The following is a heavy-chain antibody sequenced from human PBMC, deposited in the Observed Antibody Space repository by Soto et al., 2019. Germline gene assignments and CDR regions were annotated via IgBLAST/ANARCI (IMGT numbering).Heavy chain of an antibody. CDR2: IRGFSPYT. CDR3: ARDRGYDAHDYYYNAMDV. V-gene: IGHV3-21*01. D-gene: IGHD3-10*01. J-gene: IGHJ6*02. Sequence: GGSLRLSCISSGFTFRTYTMNWVRQAPGKGLEWVSGIRGFSPYTFYAESVKGRFTISRDNAKNSLDLQMDSLRAEDTAVYYCARDRGYDAHDYYYNAMDVWGQGTTVSVSS. CDR1: GFTFRTYT.